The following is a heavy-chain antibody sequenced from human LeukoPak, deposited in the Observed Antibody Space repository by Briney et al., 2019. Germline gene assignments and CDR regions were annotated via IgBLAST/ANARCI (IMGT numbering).Heavy chain of an antibody. D-gene: IGHD6-25*01. CDR2: ISSDTTI. J-gene: IGHJ4*02. CDR1: GFTFSSYE. CDR3: ARVAGRLIRGFFDF. V-gene: IGHV3-48*03. Sequence: GGSLRLSCAASGFTFSSYEMHWVRQAPGRGLEWVSYISSDTTIFYADSVKGRFTISRDNAKNSLYLQMNSLRAEDTAVYYCARVAGRLIRGFFDFWGQGTLVTVSS.